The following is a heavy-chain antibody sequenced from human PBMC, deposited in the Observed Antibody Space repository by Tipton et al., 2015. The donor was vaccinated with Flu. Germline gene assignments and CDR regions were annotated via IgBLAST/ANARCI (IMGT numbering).Heavy chain of an antibody. CDR1: GDSISSYY. CDR2: IFTSGST. CDR3: VRDPGYYDSSVYFDF. V-gene: IGHV4-4*07. Sequence: TLSLTCSVSGDSISSYYWSWIRQPAGKGLEWIGRIFTSGSTDYNPSPKSRVSMSIDMSKNQFSLKLTSVTAADTAVYYCVRDPGYYDSSVYFDFWGQGALVTVST. J-gene: IGHJ4*02. D-gene: IGHD3-22*01.